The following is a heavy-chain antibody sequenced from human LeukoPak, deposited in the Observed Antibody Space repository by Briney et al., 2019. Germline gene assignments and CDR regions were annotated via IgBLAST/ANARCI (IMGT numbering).Heavy chain of an antibody. V-gene: IGHV4-39*07. Sequence: SETLSLTCTVSAGSISSSSYYWGWIRQPPGKGLEWIGSIYYSGSTYYNPSLKSRVTISVDTSKNQFSLKLSSVTAADTAVYYCARDTRYYYDSSGPNYFDYWGQGTLVTVSS. J-gene: IGHJ4*02. D-gene: IGHD3-22*01. CDR1: AGSISSSSYY. CDR2: IYYSGST. CDR3: ARDTRYYYDSSGPNYFDY.